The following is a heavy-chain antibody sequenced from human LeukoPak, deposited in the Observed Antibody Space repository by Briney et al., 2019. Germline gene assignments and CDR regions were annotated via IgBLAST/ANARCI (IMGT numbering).Heavy chain of an antibody. V-gene: IGHV1-69*04. CDR3: ANTLSGYYYDSSGYYH. D-gene: IGHD3-22*01. CDR1: GGTFSSYA. Sequence: ASVKVSCKASGGTFSSYAISWVRQAPGQGLEWMGRIIPILGIANYAQKFQGRVTITADKSTSTAYMELSSLRSEDTAVYYCANTLSGYYYDSSGYYHWGQGTLVTVSS. J-gene: IGHJ5*02. CDR2: IIPILGIA.